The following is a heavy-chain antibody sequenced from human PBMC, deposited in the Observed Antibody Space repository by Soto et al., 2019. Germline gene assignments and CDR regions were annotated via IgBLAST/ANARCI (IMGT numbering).Heavy chain of an antibody. Sequence: QVQLVQSGAEVKKPGSSVKVSCKASGGTFGSYTISWVRQAPGQGLEWMGGVIPGLGVTNYAQKFQGRVTITADESTTTAYMELSSLRSEDTAVYYCASRRSFYYDMDVWGQGTPVTVSS. J-gene: IGHJ6*02. CDR3: ASRRSFYYDMDV. D-gene: IGHD2-15*01. CDR2: VIPGLGVT. CDR1: GGTFGSYT. V-gene: IGHV1-69*01.